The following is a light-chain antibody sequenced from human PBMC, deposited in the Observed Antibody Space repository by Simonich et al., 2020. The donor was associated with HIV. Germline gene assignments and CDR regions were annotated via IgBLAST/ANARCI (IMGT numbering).Light chain of an antibody. CDR1: QGIGSW. Sequence: DIQMTQSPSSVSASVGDRVTITCRASQGIGSWLVWYQQKPGKAPKLLIYAASSLQSGVPSRFSGSGSGTDFTLTISSLQPEDFATYYCQQSYTTPYTFGQGTNLEIK. CDR3: QQSYTTPYT. CDR2: AAS. J-gene: IGKJ2*01. V-gene: IGKV1-12*01.